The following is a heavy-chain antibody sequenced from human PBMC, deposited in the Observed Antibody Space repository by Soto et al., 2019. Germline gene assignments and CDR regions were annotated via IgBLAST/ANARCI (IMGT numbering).Heavy chain of an antibody. V-gene: IGHV1-18*04. CDR3: ARDSAIAVAGKYYYYGMDV. J-gene: IGHJ6*02. CDR2: ISAYNGNT. Sequence: SVKVSCKASGYTFTSYGISWVRQAPGQGLEWMGWISAYNGNTNYAQKLQGRVTMTTDTSTSTAYMELRSLRSDDTAVYYCARDSAIAVAGKYYYYGMDVWGQGTTVTVSS. D-gene: IGHD6-19*01. CDR1: GYTFTSYG.